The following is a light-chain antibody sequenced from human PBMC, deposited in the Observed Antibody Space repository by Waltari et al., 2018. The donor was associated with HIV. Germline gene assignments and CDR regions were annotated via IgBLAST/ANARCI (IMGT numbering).Light chain of an antibody. CDR2: EVS. Sequence: QSALTQPASVSGSPGQSITISCTGTSSDVGGYHYVSWYQQFQGKAPKLMISEVSNRPSGVSDRLSGSKSGNTASLTISGLQAEDEADYYCSSYTTGSTLVVFGTGTKVIVL. CDR1: SSDVGGYHY. J-gene: IGLJ1*01. CDR3: SSYTTGSTLVV. V-gene: IGLV2-14*01.